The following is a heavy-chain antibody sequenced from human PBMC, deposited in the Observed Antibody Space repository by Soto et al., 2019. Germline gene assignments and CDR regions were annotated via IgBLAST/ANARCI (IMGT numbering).Heavy chain of an antibody. CDR2: ISSSSSYI. V-gene: IGHV3-21*01. CDR1: GFTFSSYS. D-gene: IGHD2-15*01. Sequence: EVQLVESGGGLVQPGGSLRLSCAASGFTFSSYSMNWVRQAPGKGLEWVSSISSSSSYIYYADSVKGRFTISRDNAKNSLYLQMNSLRAEDTAVYYCARDGGVGISIKTPLDYWGQGTLVTVSS. CDR3: ARDGGVGISIKTPLDY. J-gene: IGHJ4*02.